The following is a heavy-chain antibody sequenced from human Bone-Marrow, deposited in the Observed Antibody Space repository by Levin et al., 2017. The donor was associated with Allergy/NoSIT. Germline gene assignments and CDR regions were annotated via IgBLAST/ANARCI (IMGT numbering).Heavy chain of an antibody. Sequence: SQTLSLTCTVSGGSISSYYWSWIRQPAGKGLEWIGRIYTSGSTNYNPSLKSRVTMSVDTSKNQFSLKLSSVTAADTAVYYCARDPSYSSSIFFDYWGQGTLVTVSS. CDR1: GGSISSYY. V-gene: IGHV4-4*07. J-gene: IGHJ4*02. D-gene: IGHD6-13*01. CDR3: ARDPSYSSSIFFDY. CDR2: IYTSGST.